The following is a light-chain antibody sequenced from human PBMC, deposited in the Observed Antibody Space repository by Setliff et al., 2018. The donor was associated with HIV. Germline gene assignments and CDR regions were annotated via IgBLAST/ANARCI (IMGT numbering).Light chain of an antibody. Sequence: QSALTQPPSVSGAPGQRVTTSCTGSSSNIGAGYDVHWYQQLPGTALKILIYGNSNRPSGVPDRFSGSKSGTSASLAITGLQAEDEADYYCQSYDSSLSGSYVFGTGTKVNVL. V-gene: IGLV1-40*01. CDR3: QSYDSSLSGSYV. CDR1: SSNIGAGYD. CDR2: GNS. J-gene: IGLJ1*01.